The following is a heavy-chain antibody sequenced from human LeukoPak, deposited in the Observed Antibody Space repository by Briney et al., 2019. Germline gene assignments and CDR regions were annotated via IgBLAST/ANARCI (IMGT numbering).Heavy chain of an antibody. D-gene: IGHD3-10*01. CDR2: IIPIFGTA. CDR1: GGTFSSYA. Sequence: SVKVSCMASGGTFSSYAISWVRQAPGQGLEWMGRIIPIFGTANYAQKFQGRVTITTDESTSTAYMELSSLRSEDTAVYYCARERGSGDSYYYYYMDVWGKGTTVTVSS. V-gene: IGHV1-69*05. J-gene: IGHJ6*03. CDR3: ARERGSGDSYYYYYMDV.